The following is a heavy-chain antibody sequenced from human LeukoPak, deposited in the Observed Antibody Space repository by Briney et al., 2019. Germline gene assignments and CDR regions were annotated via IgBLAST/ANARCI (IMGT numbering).Heavy chain of an antibody. Sequence: GASVKVSCKASGYTFTSHGISWVRQAPGQGLEWRGWISAYNGNTNYAQKLQGRVTMTTDTATSTAYMELRSLRSDDTAVYYCARPKSRDGYKFFDYWGQGPLVTVSS. CDR1: GYTFTSHG. J-gene: IGHJ4*02. V-gene: IGHV1-18*01. CDR2: ISAYNGNT. D-gene: IGHD5-24*01. CDR3: ARPKSRDGYKFFDY.